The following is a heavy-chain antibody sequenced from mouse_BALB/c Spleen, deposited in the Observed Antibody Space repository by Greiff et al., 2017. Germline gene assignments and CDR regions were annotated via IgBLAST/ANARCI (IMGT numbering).Heavy chain of an antibody. V-gene: IGHV1-54*01. CDR2: INPGSGGT. J-gene: IGHJ4*01. CDR3: ARKGYRYAMDY. D-gene: IGHD2-14*01. Sequence: VKLQESGAELVRPGTSVKVSCKASGYAFTNYLIEWVKQRPGQGLEWIGVINPGSGGTNYNEKFKGKATLTADKSSSTAYMQLSSLTSDDSAVYFCARKGYRYAMDYWGQGTSVTVSS. CDR1: GYAFTNYL.